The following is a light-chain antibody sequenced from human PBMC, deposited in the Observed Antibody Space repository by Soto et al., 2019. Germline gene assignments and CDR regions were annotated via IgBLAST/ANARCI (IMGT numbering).Light chain of an antibody. CDR3: QQYKWYPALN. CDR1: QSISSN. CDR2: GAS. J-gene: IGKJ4*01. Sequence: EIVMTQSPATLSVSPGERVTLSCRASQSISSNLAWYQQKPGQAPRLLIYGASIRATGIPARFSGSGSGAEFTLTIRSMRSEDFEVYYCQQYKWYPALNFGGGNKVEI. V-gene: IGKV3D-15*01.